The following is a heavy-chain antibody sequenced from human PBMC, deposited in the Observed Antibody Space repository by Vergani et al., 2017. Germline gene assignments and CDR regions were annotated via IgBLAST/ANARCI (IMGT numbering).Heavy chain of an antibody. D-gene: IGHD2-21*02. V-gene: IGHV1-24*01. Sequence: QVQLVQSGAEVKKPGASVKVSCKASGYTFTGYYMHWVRQAPGQGLEWMGGFDPEDGETIYAQKFQGRVTMTEDTSTDTAYMELSSLRSEDTAVYYCATGYCGGDCYSKPSHYYYYYGMDVWGQGTTVTVSS. J-gene: IGHJ6*02. CDR2: FDPEDGET. CDR1: GYTFTGYY. CDR3: ATGYCGGDCYSKPSHYYYYYGMDV.